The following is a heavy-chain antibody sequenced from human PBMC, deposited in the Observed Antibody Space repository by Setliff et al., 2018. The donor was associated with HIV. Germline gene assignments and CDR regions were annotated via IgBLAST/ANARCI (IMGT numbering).Heavy chain of an antibody. CDR2: INHSGST. CDR1: GGSFSDYY. CDR3: ASGYNYAYSDY. Sequence: PSETLSLTCAVYGGSFSDYYWSWIRQPPGRGLEWIGEINHSGSTEYNSSLKSRVTISVDTSKNQLSLKLRSVTAADTAVYYCASGYNYAYSDYWGQGTLVTVSS. J-gene: IGHJ4*02. D-gene: IGHD5-18*01. V-gene: IGHV4-34*01.